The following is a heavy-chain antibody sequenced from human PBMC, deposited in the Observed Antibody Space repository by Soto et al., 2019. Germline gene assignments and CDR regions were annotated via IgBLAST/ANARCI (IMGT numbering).Heavy chain of an antibody. CDR3: ARDLGIGSGWPYNWFDP. D-gene: IGHD6-19*01. J-gene: IGHJ5*02. Sequence: ASVKVSCKASGYTFTSYGISCVRQAPGQGLEWMGWISAYNGNTNYAQKLQGRVTMTTDTSTSTAYMELRSLRSDDTAVYYCARDLGIGSGWPYNWFDPWGQGTLVTVSS. CDR2: ISAYNGNT. V-gene: IGHV1-18*01. CDR1: GYTFTSYG.